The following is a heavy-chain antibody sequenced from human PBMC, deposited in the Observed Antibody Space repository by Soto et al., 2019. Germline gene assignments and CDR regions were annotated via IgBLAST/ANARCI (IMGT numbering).Heavy chain of an antibody. V-gene: IGHV3-30-3*01. CDR2: ISHDGINK. CDR3: ARDMYSSDYFVKWFEP. CDR1: GFSFSSYA. D-gene: IGHD6-19*01. J-gene: IGHJ5*02. Sequence: QVRLVESGGGVVQPGRSLRLSCTASGFSFSSYAMYWFRQPPGKGLEWGAVISHDGINKHYADSVKGRVTVSRDNSNHSLELQLNSLRGEDTAMYDCARDMYSSDYFVKWFEPWGQGTLVTVSS.